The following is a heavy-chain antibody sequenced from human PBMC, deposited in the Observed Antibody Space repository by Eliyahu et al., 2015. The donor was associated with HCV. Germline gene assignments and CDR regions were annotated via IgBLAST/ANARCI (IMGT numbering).Heavy chain of an antibody. CDR2: IIPLLGIS. CDR1: GGTFSSYT. J-gene: IGHJ6*02. CDR3: ARAAVRNSFYGMDV. Sequence: EVKKPGSSVXVSCKASGGTFSSYTISWVRQAPGQGLEWMGRIIPLLGISNFAQKFQGRITITADISTSTAYMELSSLTSEDTAVYYCARAAVRNSFYGMDVWSLGTTVTVSS. V-gene: IGHV1-69*02.